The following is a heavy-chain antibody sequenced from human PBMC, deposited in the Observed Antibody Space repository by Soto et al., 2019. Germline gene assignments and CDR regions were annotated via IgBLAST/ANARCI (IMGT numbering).Heavy chain of an antibody. CDR1: GGSTSSGGYS. D-gene: IGHD6-19*01. J-gene: IGHJ4*02. V-gene: IGHV4-30-2*01. Sequence: SETLSLTNAVSGGSTSSGGYSWSWIRQPTGKGLEWIGYIYHSGSTYYNPSLKSRVTISVDRSKNQFSLKLSSVTAADTAVYYCASSEGHISGRAYWGQGTLVTVSS. CDR2: IYHSGST. CDR3: ASSEGHISGRAY.